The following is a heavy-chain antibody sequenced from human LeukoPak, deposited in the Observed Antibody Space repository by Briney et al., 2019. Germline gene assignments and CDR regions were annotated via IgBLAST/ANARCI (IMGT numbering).Heavy chain of an antibody. CDR3: ARDNGYSSSWSLDY. CDR1: GFTFSSYA. CDR2: ISYDGSNK. J-gene: IGHJ4*02. D-gene: IGHD6-13*01. Sequence: PGGSLRLSCAASGFTFSSYAMHWVRQAPGKGLEWVAVISYDGSNKYYADSEKGRFTISRDNSKNTLYLQMNSLRAEDTAVYYCARDNGYSSSWSLDYWGQGTLVTVSS. V-gene: IGHV3-30*04.